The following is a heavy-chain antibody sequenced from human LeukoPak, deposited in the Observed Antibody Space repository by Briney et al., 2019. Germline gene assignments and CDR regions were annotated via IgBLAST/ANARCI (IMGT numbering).Heavy chain of an antibody. D-gene: IGHD4-17*01. J-gene: IGHJ4*02. CDR2: ISGSTGNT. CDR1: GFTFSSYA. V-gene: IGHV3-23*01. CDR3: ATASTVTTKDGY. Sequence: GGSQRLSCAASGFTFSSYAMRWVRQAPGKGREWVSVISGSTGNTYYADCVKGRFTISRDNSKNTLYLQMNSLRAEDTAVYYCATASTVTTKDGYWGQGTLVTVSS.